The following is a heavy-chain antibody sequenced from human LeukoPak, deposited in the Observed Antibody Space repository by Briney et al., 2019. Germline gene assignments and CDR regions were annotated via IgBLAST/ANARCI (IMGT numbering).Heavy chain of an antibody. J-gene: IGHJ6*03. Sequence: PGGPLTLSCAASGFTFNTYSMNWVRQAPGKGLEGVSSISGGGKYIYYADAVKGRFIISRDNAKNTLYLQKNSLRAEDTAVYYCGRDREWSRSYHYYYMDVWGQGTTVAVSS. V-gene: IGHV3-21*01. D-gene: IGHD3-3*01. CDR1: GFTFNTYS. CDR3: GRDREWSRSYHYYYMDV. CDR2: ISGGGKYI.